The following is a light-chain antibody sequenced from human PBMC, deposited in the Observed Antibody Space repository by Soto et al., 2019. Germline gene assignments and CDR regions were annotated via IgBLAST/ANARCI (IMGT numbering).Light chain of an antibody. Sequence: VLTQSPATLSLSPGETATLSCRASQTVIKYLAWFQQKPGQAPRLLIYDTSNRATGIPARFSGSGSGTDFTLTISSLEPEDFAVYYCQQRYNWPPITFGQGTRLEI. V-gene: IGKV3-11*01. CDR2: DTS. J-gene: IGKJ5*01. CDR3: QQRYNWPPIT. CDR1: QTVIKY.